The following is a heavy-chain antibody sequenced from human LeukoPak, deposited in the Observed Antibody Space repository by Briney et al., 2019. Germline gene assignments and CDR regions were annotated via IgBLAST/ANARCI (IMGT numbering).Heavy chain of an antibody. Sequence: GASVKVSCKASGYTFSSYAMSWVRQAPGKGLEWVSAISGSGGSTYYADSVKGRFTISRDNSKNTLHLQMNSLRAEDTAVYYCAKSGGAVAGHWGQGTVVTVSS. CDR3: AKSGGAVAGH. J-gene: IGHJ4*02. D-gene: IGHD6-19*01. CDR1: GYTFSSYA. CDR2: ISGSGGST. V-gene: IGHV3-23*01.